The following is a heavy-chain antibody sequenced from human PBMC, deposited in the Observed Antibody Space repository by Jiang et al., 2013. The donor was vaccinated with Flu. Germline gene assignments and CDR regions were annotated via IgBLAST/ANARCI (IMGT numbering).Heavy chain of an antibody. CDR1: GGTFSSYA. CDR3: ARAPSPLHPSIVETGWFDP. D-gene: IGHD1-26*01. CDR2: IIPIFGIA. J-gene: IGHJ5*02. Sequence: AEVKKPGSSVKVSCKASGGTFSSYAISWVRQAPGQGLEWMGGIIPIFGIANYAQKFQGRVTITADESTSTAYMELSSLRSEDTAVYYCARAPSPLHPSIVETGWFDPWGQGTLVTVSS. V-gene: IGHV1-69*01.